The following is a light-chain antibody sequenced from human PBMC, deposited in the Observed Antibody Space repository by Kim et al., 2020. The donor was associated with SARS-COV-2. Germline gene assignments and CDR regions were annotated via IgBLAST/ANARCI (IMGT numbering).Light chain of an antibody. CDR2: AAS. J-gene: IGKJ2*03. V-gene: IGKV1-39*01. CDR1: QSISSY. CDR3: QQSYSTPYS. Sequence: SASEGNGDTITCRASQSISSYLNWYQQKPGKAPKLLIYAASSLQSGVPSRFSGSGSGTDFTLTISSLQPADFATYYCQQSYSTPYSFGQGTKLEIK.